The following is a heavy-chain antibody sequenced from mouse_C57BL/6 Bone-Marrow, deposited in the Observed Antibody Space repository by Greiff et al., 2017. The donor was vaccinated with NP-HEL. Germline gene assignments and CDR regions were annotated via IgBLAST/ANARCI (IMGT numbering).Heavy chain of an antibody. Sequence: VKLQQPGAELVKPGASVKLSCKASGYTFTSYWMHWVKQRPGQGLEWIGMIHPNSGSTNYNEKFKSKATLTVDKSSSTAYMQLSSLTSEDSAVYYCARNYSNYVPFAYWGQGTLVTVSA. CDR3: ARNYSNYVPFAY. CDR1: GYTFTSYW. V-gene: IGHV1-64*01. J-gene: IGHJ3*01. CDR2: IHPNSGST. D-gene: IGHD2-5*01.